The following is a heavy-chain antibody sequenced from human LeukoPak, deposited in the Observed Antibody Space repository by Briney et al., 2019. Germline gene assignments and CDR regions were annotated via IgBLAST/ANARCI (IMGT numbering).Heavy chain of an antibody. CDR2: IRGSGCST. Sequence: PGGSLRLSCGASGFTLSSYPVMGVPGAPGKGVEGFAGIRGSGCSTSFADSVKRQFTISRDNDKNSLYLQMNSLRAEDTAVYYCARDLLDSSSFFDYWGQGTLVTVSS. J-gene: IGHJ4*02. CDR1: GFTLSSYP. CDR3: ARDLLDSSSFFDY. D-gene: IGHD6-6*01. V-gene: IGHV3-23*01.